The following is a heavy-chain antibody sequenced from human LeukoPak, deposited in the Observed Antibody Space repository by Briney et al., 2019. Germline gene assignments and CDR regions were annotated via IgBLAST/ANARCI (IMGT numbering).Heavy chain of an antibody. CDR3: ARRVRGVVIFSRAQGSFDL. CDR1: GYTFTNYD. J-gene: IGHJ3*01. V-gene: IGHV1-8*01. Sequence: GASGRVSCRASGYTFTNYDINGGGQAPGKGVEGMGGMHPTNGDTGYAQKFQGRVTMTRNTSTTTAYMELSSLRFDDTAVYYCARRVRGVVIFSRAQGSFDLWGQGTLVTASS. CDR2: MHPTNGDT. D-gene: IGHD3-10*01.